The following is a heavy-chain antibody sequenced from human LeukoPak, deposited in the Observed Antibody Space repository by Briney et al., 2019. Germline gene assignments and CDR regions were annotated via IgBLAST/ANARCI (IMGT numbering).Heavy chain of an antibody. Sequence: GGSLRLSCAASGFTITNARMGWVRQAPGKGLEWVGHIKGKIDDSTPDFAAPVKCRFTISIDDSKHALYMQMNSLKSDDTGVYYCTTGYGHSAFDYWGQGTLVTVSS. CDR2: IKGKIDDSTP. CDR3: TTGYGHSAFDY. V-gene: IGHV3-15*01. D-gene: IGHD2-15*01. CDR1: GFTITNAR. J-gene: IGHJ4*02.